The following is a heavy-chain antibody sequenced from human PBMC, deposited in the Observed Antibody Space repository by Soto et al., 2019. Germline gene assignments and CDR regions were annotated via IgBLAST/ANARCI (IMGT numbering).Heavy chain of an antibody. CDR1: GFSLSTSGVG. Sequence: QITLKESGPPLVKPTQTLTLTCTFSGFSLSTSGVGVGWIRQPPGKALEWLTLIYWDDDKRYSPSLKNRLNILKXXSKHHVVLTMTNMDPVDTATYYCAHRLSQQLWFGYWGQGTLVTVSS. CDR3: AHRLSQQLWFGY. J-gene: IGHJ4*02. V-gene: IGHV2-5*02. D-gene: IGHD6-13*01. CDR2: IYWDDDK.